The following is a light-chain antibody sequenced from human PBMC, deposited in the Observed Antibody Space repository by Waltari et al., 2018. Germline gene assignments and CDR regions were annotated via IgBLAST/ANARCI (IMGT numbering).Light chain of an antibody. V-gene: IGKV3-11*01. Sequence: EIVLTQSPATLSLSPGERAPPSCRASQSVSSYLAWYQQKPGQAPRLLIYDASNRATGIPARFSGSGSGTDFTLTISSLEPEDFAVYYCQQRSNWLALTFGGGTKVEIK. J-gene: IGKJ4*01. CDR1: QSVSSY. CDR2: DAS. CDR3: QQRSNWLALT.